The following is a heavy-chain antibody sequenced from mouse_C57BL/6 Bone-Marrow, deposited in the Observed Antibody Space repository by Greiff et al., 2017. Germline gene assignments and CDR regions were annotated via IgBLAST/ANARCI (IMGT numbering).Heavy chain of an antibody. D-gene: IGHD2-13*01. CDR3: NTVGDYWGFAY. CDR1: GFNIKDDY. V-gene: IGHV14-4*01. J-gene: IGHJ3*01. Sequence: VQLKQSGAELVRPGASVKLSCTASGFNIKDDYMHWVQQRPEQGLEWIGWIDPENGDTEYASKFQGKATITADTSSNTAYLQISSLTSEDTAVYYCNTVGDYWGFAYWGQGTLVTVSA. CDR2: IDPENGDT.